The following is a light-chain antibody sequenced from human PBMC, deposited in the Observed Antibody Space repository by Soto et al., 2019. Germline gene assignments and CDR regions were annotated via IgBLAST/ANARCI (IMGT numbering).Light chain of an antibody. CDR3: CSYAGSYTYV. J-gene: IGLJ1*01. V-gene: IGLV2-11*01. Sequence: QSALTQARSVSGSPGQSVTISCTGTSSDVGGYNYVSWYQQHPGKAPKLMIYDVSKRPSGVPDRFSGSKSGNTASLTISGLQAEDEADYYCCSYAGSYTYVFGTVTKLTVL. CDR2: DVS. CDR1: SSDVGGYNY.